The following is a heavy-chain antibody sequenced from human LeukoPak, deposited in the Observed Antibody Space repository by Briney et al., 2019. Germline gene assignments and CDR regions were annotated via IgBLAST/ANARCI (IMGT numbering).Heavy chain of an antibody. CDR3: ARVANLRVGAEDAFDV. J-gene: IGHJ3*01. V-gene: IGHV3-48*03. Sequence: PGGSLRLSCETSGFTFSSYEMNWVRQGPGKGLEWVSFITSSGSAIYYADSVRGRFTVSRANAKNSLTLQMNSPGAEDTAVYSCARVANLRVGAEDAFDVWGQGALVSVSS. CDR1: GFTFSSYE. CDR2: ITSSGSAI. D-gene: IGHD1-26*01.